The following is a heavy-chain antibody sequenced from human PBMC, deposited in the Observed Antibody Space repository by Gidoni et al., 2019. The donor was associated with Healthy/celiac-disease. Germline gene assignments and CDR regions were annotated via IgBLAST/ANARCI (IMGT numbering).Heavy chain of an antibody. Sequence: QVQLVESGGGVVQPGGSLRLSCAASGFTFSSYCMHWVRQAPGKGLEWVAFIRYDGSNKYYADSVKGRFTISRDNSKNTLYLQMNSLRAEDTAVYYCAKGGSTVTTFFYYYMDVWGKGTTVTVSS. J-gene: IGHJ6*03. D-gene: IGHD4-17*01. CDR1: GFTFSSYC. V-gene: IGHV3-30*02. CDR2: IRYDGSNK. CDR3: AKGGSTVTTFFYYYMDV.